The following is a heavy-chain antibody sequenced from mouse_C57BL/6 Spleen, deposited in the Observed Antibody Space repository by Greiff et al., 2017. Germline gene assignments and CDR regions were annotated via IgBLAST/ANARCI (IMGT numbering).Heavy chain of an antibody. CDR3: ARDGELGAWFAY. CDR1: GFTFSSYA. J-gene: IGHJ3*01. CDR2: ISDGGSYT. V-gene: IGHV5-4*01. D-gene: IGHD4-1*01. Sequence: EVQLVESGGGLVKPGGSLKLSCAASGFTFSSYAMSWVRQTPEKRLEWVATISDGGSYTYYPDNVKGRFTISRDNAKNNLYLQMSHLKSEDTAMYYCARDGELGAWFAYWGQGTLVTVSA.